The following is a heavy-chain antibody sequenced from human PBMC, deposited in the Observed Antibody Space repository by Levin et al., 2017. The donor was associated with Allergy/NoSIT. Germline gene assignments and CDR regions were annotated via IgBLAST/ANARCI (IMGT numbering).Heavy chain of an antibody. Sequence: LSLTCAASGFTFSSYAMSWVRQAPGKGLEWVSAISGSGGSTYYADSVKGRFTISRDNSKNTLYLQMNSLRAEDTAVYYCAKHIVVVTARGVFDYWGQGTLVTVSS. CDR2: ISGSGGST. J-gene: IGHJ4*02. D-gene: IGHD2-21*02. CDR3: AKHIVVVTARGVFDY. V-gene: IGHV3-23*01. CDR1: GFTFSSYA.